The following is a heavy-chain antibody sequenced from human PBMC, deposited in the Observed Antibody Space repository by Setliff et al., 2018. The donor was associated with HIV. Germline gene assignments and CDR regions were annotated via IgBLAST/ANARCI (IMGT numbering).Heavy chain of an antibody. Sequence: PSETLSLTCTVSGGSISSYYWSWIRQPPGKGLEWLGHIYSSGSTNYNPSLKSRVTISVDTSKNQFSLKLYSVTAADTAVYYCARDNGGPAFDYWGHGTLVTVSS. CDR3: ARDNGGPAFDY. CDR1: GGSISSYY. J-gene: IGHJ4*01. CDR2: IYSSGST. D-gene: IGHD1-20*01. V-gene: IGHV4-4*09.